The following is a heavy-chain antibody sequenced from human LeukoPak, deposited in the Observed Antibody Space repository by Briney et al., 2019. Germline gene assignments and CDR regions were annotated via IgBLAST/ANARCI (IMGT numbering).Heavy chain of an antibody. Sequence: PGGSLRLSCAASGFTFSSYAMSWVRQAPGEGLGWVSAISGSGGSTYYADSVKGRFTISRDNSKNTLYLQMNSLRAEDTAVYYCAKMGSAAAGPIDYWGQGTLVTVSS. V-gene: IGHV3-23*01. J-gene: IGHJ4*02. CDR3: AKMGSAAAGPIDY. D-gene: IGHD6-13*01. CDR2: ISGSGGST. CDR1: GFTFSSYA.